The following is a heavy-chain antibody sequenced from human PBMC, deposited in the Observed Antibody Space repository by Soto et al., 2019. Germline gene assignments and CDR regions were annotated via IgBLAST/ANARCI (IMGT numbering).Heavy chain of an antibody. CDR2: VNPNSGGT. J-gene: IGHJ4*02. V-gene: IGHV1-2*04. D-gene: IGHD6-19*01. Sequence: QVQLVQSGAEVKKPGASVKVSCKASGYTFTGYYIHWVRQAPGQGLEWMGWVNPNSGGTNYAQKFQGWVTMTRDTSMSTAYMELNRLRSDDTTVYYWVTSRVSIAVAGETEYYFDYWGQGTLVTVSS. CDR1: GYTFTGYY. CDR3: VTSRVSIAVAGETEYYFDY.